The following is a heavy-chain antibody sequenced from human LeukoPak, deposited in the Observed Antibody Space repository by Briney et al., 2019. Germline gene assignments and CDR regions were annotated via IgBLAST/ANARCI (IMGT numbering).Heavy chain of an antibody. CDR2: FYYNGGT. Sequence: SETLSLTCTVSGGSISSYYWSWIRQPPGKGLEWIGSFYYNGGTYYNPSLESRVTISVDTSKNQFSLKLSSVTAADTAVYYCARLTVVVVPATADYWGQGTLVTVSS. J-gene: IGHJ4*02. CDR1: GGSISSYY. V-gene: IGHV4-59*05. CDR3: ARLTVVVVPATADY. D-gene: IGHD2-15*01.